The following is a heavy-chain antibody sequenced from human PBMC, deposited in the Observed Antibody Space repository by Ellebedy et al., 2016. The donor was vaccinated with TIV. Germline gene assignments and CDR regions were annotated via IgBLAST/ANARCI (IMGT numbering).Heavy chain of an antibody. CDR1: GFTVNSYF. V-gene: IGHV3-66*01. CDR3: ARDPGGGGNYGDNWFDP. CDR2: IYKDGGT. J-gene: IGHJ5*02. D-gene: IGHD4-17*01. Sequence: GESLKISCAASGFTVNSYFMSWVRQAPGKGLEWVSIIYKDGGTNYTDSALGRFTISRDNSENTLYLQMGSLRAEDTAVYYCARDPGGGGNYGDNWFDPWGQGTLVTVSS.